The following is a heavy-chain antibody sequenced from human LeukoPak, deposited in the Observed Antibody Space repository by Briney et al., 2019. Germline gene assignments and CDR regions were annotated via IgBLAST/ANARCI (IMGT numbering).Heavy chain of an antibody. D-gene: IGHD4-17*01. CDR3: ARETGSAVGSTDFDY. V-gene: IGHV4-61*01. CDR2: IYYSGST. CDR1: GGSVSSGSYY. J-gene: IGHJ4*02. Sequence: SETLSLTCTVSGGSVSSGSYYWSWIRQPPGKGLEWIGYIYYSGSTNYNPSLKSRVTISVDMSKNQFSLKLSSVTAADTAVYYCARETGSAVGSTDFDYWGQGTLVTVSS.